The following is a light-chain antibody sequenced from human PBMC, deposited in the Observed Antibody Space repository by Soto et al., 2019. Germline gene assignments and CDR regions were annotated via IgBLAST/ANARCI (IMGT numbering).Light chain of an antibody. V-gene: IGLV2-23*01. CDR3: FSYAGDSTWM. J-gene: IGLJ3*02. CDR2: EGS. CDR1: SSDVGSYNL. Sequence: QSALTQPASVSGSPGQSITISCTGTSSDVGSYNLVSWYQQHPGKAPKLMIYEGSKRPSGISNRFSGSKSGSTASLTISGLQAEDEADYFCFSYAGDSTWMFGGGTKLTVL.